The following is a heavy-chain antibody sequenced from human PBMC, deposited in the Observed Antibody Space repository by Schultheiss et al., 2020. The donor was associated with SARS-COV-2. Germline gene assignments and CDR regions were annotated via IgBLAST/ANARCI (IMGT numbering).Heavy chain of an antibody. CDR1: GYTFTSYG. CDR2: ISAYNGNT. Sequence: ASVKVSCKASGYTFTSYGISWVRQAPGQGLEWMGWISAYNGNTNYAQKLQGRVTMTTDTSTSTAYMELRSLRSDDTAVYYCARLGRMGYCSSTSCYGWFDPWGQGTLVTVSS. D-gene: IGHD2-2*01. V-gene: IGHV1-18*01. CDR3: ARLGRMGYCSSTSCYGWFDP. J-gene: IGHJ5*02.